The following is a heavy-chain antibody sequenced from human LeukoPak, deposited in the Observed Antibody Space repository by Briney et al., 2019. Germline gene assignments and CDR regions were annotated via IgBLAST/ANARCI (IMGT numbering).Heavy chain of an antibody. V-gene: IGHV1-8*01. CDR1: GYTFTSCD. J-gene: IGHJ4*02. D-gene: IGHD6-19*01. CDR2: MNPSSGNT. Sequence: ASVKVSRKASGYTFTSCDINWVRQATGQGLEWMGWMNPSSGNTGYGQSFQGRITMTRDISIGAAYMELSNLTSEDTAIYYCTRGSSGRRDNWGQGTLVTVSA. CDR3: TRGSSGRRDN.